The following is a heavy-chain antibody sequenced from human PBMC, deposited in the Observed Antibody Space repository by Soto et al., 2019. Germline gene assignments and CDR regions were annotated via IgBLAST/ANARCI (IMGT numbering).Heavy chain of an antibody. Sequence: QVQLVQSGAEVKKPGSSVKVSCKASGGTFSSYAISWVRQAPGQGLEWMGGIIPIFGTANYAQKFQGRVTITADEATRTAYMELSSLRSEDTAVYYCAREGTSGIAAAGTLYYYSGMDVWGQGTTVTVSS. V-gene: IGHV1-69*01. CDR2: IIPIFGTA. D-gene: IGHD6-13*01. CDR3: AREGTSGIAAAGTLYYYSGMDV. J-gene: IGHJ6*02. CDR1: GGTFSSYA.